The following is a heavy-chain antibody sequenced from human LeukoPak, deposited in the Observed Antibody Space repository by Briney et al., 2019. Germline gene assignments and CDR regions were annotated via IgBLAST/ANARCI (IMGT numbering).Heavy chain of an antibody. Sequence: KVSCKASGYTFTSYGISWVRQMPGKGLEWMGIIYPGDSDTRYSPSFQGQVTISADKSISTAYLQWSSLKASDTAMYYCARHESVDTAMVGFDYWGQGTLVTVSS. CDR2: IYPGDSDT. CDR3: ARHESVDTAMVGFDY. V-gene: IGHV5-51*01. J-gene: IGHJ4*02. D-gene: IGHD5-18*01. CDR1: GYTFTSYG.